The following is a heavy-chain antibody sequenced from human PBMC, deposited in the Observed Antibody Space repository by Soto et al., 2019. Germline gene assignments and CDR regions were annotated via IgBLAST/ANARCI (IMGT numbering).Heavy chain of an antibody. CDR1: VFSFGSYC. CDR3: TRGPRPISTGTGAY. J-gene: IGHJ4*02. D-gene: IGHD3-10*01. CDR2: IIGSDGKT. Sequence: GSLRLSCAPSVFSFGSYCLRWVRQSPGKWLEWFSTIIGSDGKTFYADSVKGRFSISRDNVNDTLYLQMNNLRAEDSGLYYCTRGPRPISTGTGAYWGQGTQVTVYS. V-gene: IGHV3-23*01.